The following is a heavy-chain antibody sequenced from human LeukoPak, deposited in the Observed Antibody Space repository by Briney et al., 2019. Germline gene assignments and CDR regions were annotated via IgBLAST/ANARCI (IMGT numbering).Heavy chain of an antibody. Sequence: SETLSLTCTVSGDSISSYYWSWIRQPPGKGLDWIGYIFYSGSTNYNPSLKSRVTISVDTSKSQFSLKLSSVTAADTAIYYCARYNSGWSYFDYWGQGTLVTGSS. CDR3: ARYNSGWSYFDY. CDR2: IFYSGST. V-gene: IGHV4-59*01. J-gene: IGHJ4*02. CDR1: GDSISSYY. D-gene: IGHD6-19*01.